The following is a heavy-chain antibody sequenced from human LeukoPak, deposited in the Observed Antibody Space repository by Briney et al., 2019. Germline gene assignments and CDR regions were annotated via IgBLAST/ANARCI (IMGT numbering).Heavy chain of an antibody. J-gene: IGHJ4*02. CDR2: ISAYNGNT. CDR1: GYTFTSYG. D-gene: IGHD2-15*01. CDR3: ATTDRFGGSSEFDY. Sequence: GASVKVSCKASGYTFTSYGISWVRQAPGQGLEWMGWISAYNGNTNYAQKLQGRVTMTTDTSTSTAYMELRSLRSDDTAVYYCATTDRFGGSSEFDYCGQGLLVTVSS. V-gene: IGHV1-18*01.